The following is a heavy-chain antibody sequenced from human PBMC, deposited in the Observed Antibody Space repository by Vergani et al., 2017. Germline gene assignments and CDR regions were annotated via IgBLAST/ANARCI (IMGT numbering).Heavy chain of an antibody. CDR2: IDPSDSYT. Sequence: EVQLVQSGAEVKKPGVSLRISCKGSGYSFTSYWISWVRQMPGKGLEWMGRIDPSDSYTNYSPSFQGHVTISADKSISTAYLQWSSLKASDTAMYYCARSVRRLGPTSYYYYYMDVWGKGTTVTVSS. CDR1: GYSFTSYW. J-gene: IGHJ6*03. CDR3: ARSVRRLGPTSYYYYYMDV. D-gene: IGHD6-19*01. V-gene: IGHV5-10-1*03.